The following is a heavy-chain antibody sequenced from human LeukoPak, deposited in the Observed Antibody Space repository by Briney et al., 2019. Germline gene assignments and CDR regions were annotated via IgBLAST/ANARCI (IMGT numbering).Heavy chain of an antibody. Sequence: PGGSLRLSCVASGFTFSTYRMNWVRQAPGKGLEWVSYITGSSSTIYYADSVKGRFTISRDNAKNSLYLQMNSLRDEDTAVYYCARVRGESPRWFDPWGQGTLVTVSS. J-gene: IGHJ5*02. D-gene: IGHD3-10*01. CDR1: GFTFSTYR. CDR2: ITGSSSTI. CDR3: ARVRGESPRWFDP. V-gene: IGHV3-48*02.